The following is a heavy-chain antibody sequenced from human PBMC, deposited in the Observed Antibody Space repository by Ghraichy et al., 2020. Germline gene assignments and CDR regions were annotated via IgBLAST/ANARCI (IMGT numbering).Heavy chain of an antibody. J-gene: IGHJ3*02. CDR2: IYYSGST. D-gene: IGHD1-26*01. CDR1: GGSISSSSYY. Sequence: SETLSLTCTVSGGSISSSSYYWGWIRQPPGKGLEWIGSIYYSGSTYYNPSLKSRVTISVDTSKNQFSLKLSSVTAADTAVYYCAEIGEVGDHDAFDIWGQGTMVTVSS. CDR3: AEIGEVGDHDAFDI. V-gene: IGHV4-39*07.